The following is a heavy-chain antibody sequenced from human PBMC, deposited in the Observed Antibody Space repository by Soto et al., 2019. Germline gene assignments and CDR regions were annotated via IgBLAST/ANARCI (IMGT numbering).Heavy chain of an antibody. V-gene: IGHV3-66*01. J-gene: IGHJ4*02. CDR2: IYSGGST. CDR1: GFTVSTKY. Sequence: PGGSLRLSCAASGFTVSTKYMSWVRQAPGKGLEWVSVIYSGGSTFYADSVRGRFTISRDNSKNTVNLQMNSLRAEDTAVYYCARDHRAADYWGQGTLVTVSS. CDR3: ARDHRAADY. D-gene: IGHD3-10*01.